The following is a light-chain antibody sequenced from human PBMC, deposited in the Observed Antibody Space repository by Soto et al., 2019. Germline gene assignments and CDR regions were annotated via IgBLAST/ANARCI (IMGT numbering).Light chain of an antibody. CDR2: GAS. V-gene: IGKV3-15*01. CDR1: QSVSSN. Sequence: EVVMTQSPDTLSVSPGERATLSCRASQSVSSNLAWYQQKLGQAPRLLIYGASTRATDIPPRFSGSGSGTDFTLTISSLEPEDFAVYYCQQRSNWPITFGQGTRLEIK. J-gene: IGKJ5*01. CDR3: QQRSNWPIT.